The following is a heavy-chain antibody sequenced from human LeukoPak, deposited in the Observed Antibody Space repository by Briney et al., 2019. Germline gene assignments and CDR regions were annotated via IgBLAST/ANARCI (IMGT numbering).Heavy chain of an antibody. CDR2: IYPGDSDT. J-gene: IGHJ6*02. CDR1: GYSFTSYW. D-gene: IGHD4-17*01. V-gene: IGHV5-51*01. Sequence: GESLKISCKGFGYSFTSYWIGWVRQMPGKGLEWMGIIYPGDSDTRYSPSFQGQVTISADKSISTAYLQWSSLKASDTAMYYCARRNTVSWPGMDVWGQGTTVTVSS. CDR3: ARRNTVSWPGMDV.